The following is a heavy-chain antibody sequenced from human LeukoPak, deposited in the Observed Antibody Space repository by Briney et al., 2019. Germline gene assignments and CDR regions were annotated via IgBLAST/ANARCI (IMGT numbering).Heavy chain of an antibody. J-gene: IGHJ4*02. D-gene: IGHD6-13*01. Sequence: GGSLRLSCAASGFTFSSYGMHWVRQAPGKGLGWVAVISYDGSNKYYADSVKGRFTISRDNSKNTLYLQMNSLRAEDTAVYYCAKDQGQQLVGGFCDYWGQGTLVTVSS. CDR2: ISYDGSNK. V-gene: IGHV3-30*18. CDR1: GFTFSSYG. CDR3: AKDQGQQLVGGFCDY.